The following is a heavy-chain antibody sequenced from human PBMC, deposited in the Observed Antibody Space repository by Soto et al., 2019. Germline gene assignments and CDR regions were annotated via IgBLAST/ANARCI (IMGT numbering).Heavy chain of an antibody. CDR2: ISSSGSTI. D-gene: IGHD2-15*01. J-gene: IGHJ4*02. CDR3: ARLAYCSGGSCYLYYFDY. Sequence: GGSLRLSCAASGFTFSDYYMSWIRQAPGKGLEWVSYISSSGSTIYYADSVKGRFTISRDNAKNSLYLQMNSLRAEDTAVYYCARLAYCSGGSCYLYYFDYWGQGTLVTVSS. CDR1: GFTFSDYY. V-gene: IGHV3-11*01.